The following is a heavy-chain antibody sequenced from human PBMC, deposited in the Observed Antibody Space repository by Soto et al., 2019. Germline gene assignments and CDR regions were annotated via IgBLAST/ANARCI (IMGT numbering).Heavy chain of an antibody. Sequence: EVQLLESGGGLVQPGGSLRLSCAASGFTFNNYAMTWVRQALGKGLEWVSAISGGGDTTSYADSVEGRFTVSRDGSKNTLYLQMSSLRAEDTALYYCAKGRGGSGSLTPRVDFWGQGTLVTVSS. CDR3: AKGRGGSGSLTPRVDF. D-gene: IGHD3-10*01. V-gene: IGHV3-23*01. J-gene: IGHJ4*02. CDR1: GFTFNNYA. CDR2: ISGGGDTT.